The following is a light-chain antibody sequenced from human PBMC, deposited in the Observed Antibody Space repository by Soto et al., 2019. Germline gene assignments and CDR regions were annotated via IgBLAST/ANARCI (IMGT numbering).Light chain of an antibody. Sequence: EIQMTQSPSSLSASVGERVTITCRASQSIDSYLNWYQQKPGKAPKLLISAVSNLQSGVTSRFSGSGSGTDFSLTVSSLQPEDSATYYCQQTYSTPLYTFGQGTKLEIK. CDR1: QSIDSY. CDR2: AVS. V-gene: IGKV1-39*01. CDR3: QQTYSTPLYT. J-gene: IGKJ2*01.